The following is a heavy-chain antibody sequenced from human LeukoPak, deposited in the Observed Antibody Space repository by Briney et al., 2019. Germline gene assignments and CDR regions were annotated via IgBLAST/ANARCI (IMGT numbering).Heavy chain of an antibody. CDR3: AKDLGYSYGYFVDY. D-gene: IGHD5-18*01. J-gene: IGHJ4*02. CDR2: IRYDGSNK. Sequence: GGSLRLSCAASGFTFSSYGMHWVRQAPGKGLERVAFIRYDGSNKYYADSVKGRFAISRDNSKSTMYLQMNSLRAEDTAVYYCAKDLGYSYGYFVDYWGQGTLVTVSS. V-gene: IGHV3-30*02. CDR1: GFTFSSYG.